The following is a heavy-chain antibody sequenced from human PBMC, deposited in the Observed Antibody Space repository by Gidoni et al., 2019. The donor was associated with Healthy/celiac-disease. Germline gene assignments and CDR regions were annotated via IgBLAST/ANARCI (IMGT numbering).Heavy chain of an antibody. V-gene: IGHV3-15*01. CDR1: GFTFSNAW. Sequence: EVQLVESGGGLVKPGGSLRLSCAASGFTFSNAWMSWVRPAPGKGLEWVGRIKSKTDGGTTDYAAPVKGRFTISRDDSKNTLYLQMNSLKTEDTAVYYCTTDLMRYCTNGVCSYVWGKGTTVTVSS. J-gene: IGHJ6*04. CDR3: TTDLMRYCTNGVCSYV. D-gene: IGHD2-8*01. CDR2: IKSKTDGGTT.